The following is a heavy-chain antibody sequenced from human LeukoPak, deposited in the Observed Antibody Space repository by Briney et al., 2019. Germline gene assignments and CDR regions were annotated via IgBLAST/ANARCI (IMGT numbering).Heavy chain of an antibody. J-gene: IGHJ4*02. V-gene: IGHV1-58*02. Sequence: SVKVSRKASGFTFTSSAMQWVRQARGQRLEWIGWIVVGSGNTNYAQKFQERVTITRDMSTSTAYMELSSLRSEDTAVYYCAAARDSSSWYGYYFDYWGQGTLVTVSS. CDR2: IVVGSGNT. CDR1: GFTFTSSA. CDR3: AAARDSSSWYGYYFDY. D-gene: IGHD6-13*01.